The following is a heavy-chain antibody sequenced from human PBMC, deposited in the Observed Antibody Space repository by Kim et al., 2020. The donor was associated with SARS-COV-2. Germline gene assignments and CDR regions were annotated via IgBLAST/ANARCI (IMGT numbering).Heavy chain of an antibody. CDR2: ISGGGGTT. V-gene: IGHV3-23*01. Sequence: GGSLRLSCADSAFTFSSYAMNWVRQAPGKGLEWVSTISGGGGTTYYADSVKGRFTISRDNSKNTLYLQMNRLRAEDTAVYYCAKVYNWNYRGLDYWGQGTLGHLSS. CDR3: AKVYNWNYRGLDY. J-gene: IGHJ4*02. CDR1: AFTFSSYA. D-gene: IGHD1-1*01.